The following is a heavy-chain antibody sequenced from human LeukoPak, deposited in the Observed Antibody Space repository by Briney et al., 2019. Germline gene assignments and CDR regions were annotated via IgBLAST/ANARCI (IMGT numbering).Heavy chain of an antibody. CDR1: TSR. CDR2: IGTYGGDT. CDR3: ARDRTERDCSSTSCYRYSYYYYYMDV. D-gene: IGHD2-2*01. Sequence: ASVKVSCKATSRISWVRQAPGQGLEWMGWIGTYGGDTYYAQKFQGRITVTTDTSMSTVYMELRNLRSDDTAVYYCARDRTERDCSSTSCYRYSYYYYYMDVWGKGTTVTVSS. V-gene: IGHV1-18*01. J-gene: IGHJ6*03.